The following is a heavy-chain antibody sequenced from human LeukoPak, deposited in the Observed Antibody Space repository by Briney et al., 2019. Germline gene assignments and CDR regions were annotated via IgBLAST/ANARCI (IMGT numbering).Heavy chain of an antibody. D-gene: IGHD2-2*01. J-gene: IGHJ6*04. CDR1: GGSISSGGYY. CDR3: ARYCSSTSCTYYYYYGMDV. CDR2: IYYSGST. V-gene: IGHV4-31*03. Sequence: PSETLSLTCTVPGGSISSGGYYWSWIRQHPGKGLEWIGYIYYSGSTYYNPSLKSRVTISVDTSKNQFSLKLSSVTAADTAVYYCARYCSSTSCTYYYYYGMDVWGKGTTVTVSS.